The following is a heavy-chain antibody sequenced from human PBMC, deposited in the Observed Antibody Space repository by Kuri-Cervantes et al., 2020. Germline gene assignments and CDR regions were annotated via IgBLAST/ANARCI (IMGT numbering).Heavy chain of an antibody. CDR3: ARGVGICSSTSCYVWFDP. V-gene: IGHV4-39*07. J-gene: IGHJ5*02. CDR2: IYHSGST. D-gene: IGHD2-2*01. CDR1: GGSISSSSYY. Sequence: SETLSLTCTVSGGSISSSSYYWGWIRQPPGKGLEWIGSIYHSGSTYYNPSLKSRVTISVDTSKNQFSLKLSSVTAADTAVYYCARGVGICSSTSCYVWFDPWGQGTLVTVSS.